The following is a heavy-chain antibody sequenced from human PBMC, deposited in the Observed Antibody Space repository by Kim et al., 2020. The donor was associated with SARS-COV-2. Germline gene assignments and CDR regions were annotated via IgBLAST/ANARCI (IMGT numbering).Heavy chain of an antibody. CDR2: IKSKTDGGTT. J-gene: IGHJ4*02. CDR1: GFTFSNAW. Sequence: GGSLRLSCAASGFTFSNAWMSWVRQAPGKGLEWVGRIKSKTDGGTTDYAAPVKGRFTISRDDSKNTLYLQMNSLKTEDTAVYYCTTDGTLAVAGSGFDYWGPGTLVTISS. CDR3: TTDGTLAVAGSGFDY. D-gene: IGHD6-19*01. V-gene: IGHV3-15*01.